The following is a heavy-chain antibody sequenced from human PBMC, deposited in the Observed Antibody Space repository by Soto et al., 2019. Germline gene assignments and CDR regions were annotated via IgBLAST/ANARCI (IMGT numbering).Heavy chain of an antibody. Sequence: ASVKVSCKTSGYSFTKYGLHWVRQAPGQRLEWMGWINPGNGDTKYSQKFRGRVTITRDTSATTAYMELSSLRSEASAVFYCARTDCSSTSCYNYYYYGMDVWGQGTTGTAP. J-gene: IGHJ6*02. V-gene: IGHV1-3*01. D-gene: IGHD2-2*01. CDR2: INPGNGDT. CDR1: GYSFTKYG. CDR3: ARTDCSSTSCYNYYYYGMDV.